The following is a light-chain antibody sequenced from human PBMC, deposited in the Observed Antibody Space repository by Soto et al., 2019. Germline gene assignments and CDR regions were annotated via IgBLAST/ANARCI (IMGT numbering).Light chain of an antibody. J-gene: IGKJ1*01. Sequence: EIVLTQSPATLSSSPGERATLSWRASQTVGVRLAWYQHKPGRAPRLLIYESSNRATGIPGRLSGSWSGTNFTLTITNLGPENFAFYYGHQRPRWPRTFGQGTKVDIK. CDR1: QTVGVR. CDR2: ESS. V-gene: IGKV3-11*01. CDR3: HQRPRWPRT.